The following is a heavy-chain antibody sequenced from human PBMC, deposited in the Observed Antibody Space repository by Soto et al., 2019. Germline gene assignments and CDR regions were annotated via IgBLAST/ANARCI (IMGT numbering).Heavy chain of an antibody. J-gene: IGHJ5*02. Sequence: SQTISHTCAVSGDSVSSNSAAWNWIRQSPSRGLEWLGRTYYRSKWYNYYALSVKSRITINSDTSKNQCSLKLNSVTPEDTAMYYCARDYNWGLDPWGQGTPVTVSS. CDR2: TYYRSKWYN. V-gene: IGHV6-1*01. CDR3: ARDYNWGLDP. D-gene: IGHD1-20*01. CDR1: GDSVSSNSAA.